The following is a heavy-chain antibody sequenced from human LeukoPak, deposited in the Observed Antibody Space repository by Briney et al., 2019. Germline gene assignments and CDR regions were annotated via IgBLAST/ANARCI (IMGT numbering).Heavy chain of an antibody. J-gene: IGHJ4*02. CDR2: ITSDSSHT. CDR3: ARHRRIADRPLFAY. D-gene: IGHD6-6*01. V-gene: IGHV3-21*01. CDR1: XXTFGDYS. Sequence: PGGSLRLXCAASXXTFGDYSMNWVRQAPGKGLEWVSSITSDSSHTYYVDSVKGRFTISRDNAKNSLYLQMNSLRAEDTALYYCARHRRIADRPLFAYWGQATLVTVSS.